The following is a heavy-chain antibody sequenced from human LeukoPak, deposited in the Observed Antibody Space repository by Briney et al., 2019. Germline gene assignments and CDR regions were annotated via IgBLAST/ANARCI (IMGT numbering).Heavy chain of an antibody. J-gene: IGHJ6*02. V-gene: IGHV4-34*01. CDR1: GGSFSGYY. Sequence: PSETLSLTCAVYGGSFSGYYWSWIRQPPGKGLEWIGEINHSRSTNYNPSLKSRVTISVDTSKNQFSLKLSSVTAADTAVYYCARVRGMVRGVRHYGMDVWGQGTTVTVSS. D-gene: IGHD3-10*01. CDR2: INHSRST. CDR3: ARVRGMVRGVRHYGMDV.